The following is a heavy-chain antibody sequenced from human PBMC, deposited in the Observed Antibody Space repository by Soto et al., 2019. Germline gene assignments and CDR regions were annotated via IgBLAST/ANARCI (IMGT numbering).Heavy chain of an antibody. CDR3: ASPRLSSDGTPPIDY. Sequence: QVQLVESGGGVVQPGRSLRLSCAASGFTFSNYAMHWVRQAPGKGLEWVAVISYDGSNKYYADSVKGRFTVSRDNSKNTRYLQMNSLRAEDTAVYYCASPRLSSDGTPPIDYWGQGTLVTVSS. D-gene: IGHD6-13*01. CDR2: ISYDGSNK. CDR1: GFTFSNYA. J-gene: IGHJ4*02. V-gene: IGHV3-30-3*01.